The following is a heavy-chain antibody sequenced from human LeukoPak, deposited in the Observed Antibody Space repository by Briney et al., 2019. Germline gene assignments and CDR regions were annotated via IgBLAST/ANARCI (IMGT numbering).Heavy chain of an antibody. J-gene: IGHJ4*02. CDR3: AKDTAPGYCSGGSCYGFGYFDY. CDR1: GFTFSGYA. D-gene: IGHD2-15*01. V-gene: IGHV3-64D*06. Sequence: GGSLRLSCSASGFTFSGYAMHWVRQAPGKGLEFVSAISSDGGSTYYADSVKGRVTISRDNSKNTLYLQMSSLRPEDTAVYYCAKDTAPGYCSGGSCYGFGYFDYWGQGTLVTVSS. CDR2: ISSDGGST.